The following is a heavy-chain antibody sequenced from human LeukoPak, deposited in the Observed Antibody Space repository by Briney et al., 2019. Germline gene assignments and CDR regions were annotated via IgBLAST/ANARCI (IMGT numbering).Heavy chain of an antibody. Sequence: GGSLRLSCAASGFTFDDYAMHRVRQAPGKGLEWVSLISWDGGSTYYADSVKGRFTISRDNSKNSLYLQMNSLRAEDTAVYYCAKDSSSWYGDFDYWGQGTLVTVSS. CDR3: AKDSSSWYGDFDY. CDR1: GFTFDDYA. CDR2: ISWDGGST. D-gene: IGHD6-13*01. V-gene: IGHV3-43D*03. J-gene: IGHJ4*02.